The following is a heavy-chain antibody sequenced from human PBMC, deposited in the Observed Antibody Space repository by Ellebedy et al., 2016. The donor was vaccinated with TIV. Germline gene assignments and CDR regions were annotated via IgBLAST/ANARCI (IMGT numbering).Heavy chain of an antibody. V-gene: IGHV4-4*07. CDR2: LHPSGTT. CDR1: GGSISSFY. Sequence: MPSETLSLTCTVSGGSISSFYWSWIRQPAGKGPEWIGLLHPSGTTNYNDSLKIRVTVSVDTSKNQFSLKLVSVTPADTAVYYCARGGASSLPFDYWGQGVLVTVSS. CDR3: ARGGASSLPFDY. D-gene: IGHD3-10*01. J-gene: IGHJ4*02.